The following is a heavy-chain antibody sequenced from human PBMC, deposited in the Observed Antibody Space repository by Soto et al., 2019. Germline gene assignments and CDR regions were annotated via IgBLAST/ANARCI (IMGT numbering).Heavy chain of an antibody. Sequence: GGSLRLSWAASGFTFSNYCMRWVRQAPGKGLEWVSAISGSGGSTYYADSVKGRFTISRDNSKNTLYLQMNSLRAEDTAVYYCAKGMGGYYYYYGMDVWGQGTTVTVSS. CDR3: AKGMGGYYYYYGMDV. CDR2: ISGSGGST. D-gene: IGHD2-15*01. V-gene: IGHV3-23*01. J-gene: IGHJ6*02. CDR1: GFTFSNYC.